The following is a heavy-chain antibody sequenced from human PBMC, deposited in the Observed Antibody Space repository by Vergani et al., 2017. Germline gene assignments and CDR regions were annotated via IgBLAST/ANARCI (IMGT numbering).Heavy chain of an antibody. D-gene: IGHD6-19*01. CDR1: SFKLGDYG. CDR2: TWYEGNNN. V-gene: IGHV3-33*01. J-gene: IGHJ4*02. CDR3: ATPADSGWSPFAF. Sequence: QVQLVESGGGVVQPGRSLRLSCTPSSFKLGDYGMHWVRQAPGRGLEWVSMTWYEGNNNYYADSVKGRFTISKDISKNKIFLQMNSLRADDTAVYYCATPADSGWSPFAFWGQGTLVTVSS.